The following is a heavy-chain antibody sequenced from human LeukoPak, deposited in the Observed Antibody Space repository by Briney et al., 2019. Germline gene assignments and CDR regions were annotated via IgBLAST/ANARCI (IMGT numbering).Heavy chain of an antibody. CDR1: GFTFSSYS. J-gene: IGHJ5*02. CDR3: ARAGIQLWLHNWFDP. V-gene: IGHV3-21*01. Sequence: GGSLRLSCAASGFTFSSYSMNWVRQAPGEGLEWVSSISSSSSYIYYADSVKGRFTISRDNAKNSLYLQMNSLRAEDTAVYYCARAGIQLWLHNWFDPWGQGTLVTVSS. D-gene: IGHD5-18*01. CDR2: ISSSSSYI.